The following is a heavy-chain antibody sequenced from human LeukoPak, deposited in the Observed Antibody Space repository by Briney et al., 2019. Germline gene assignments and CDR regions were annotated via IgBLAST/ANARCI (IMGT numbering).Heavy chain of an antibody. CDR3: ARVSEQWLVLGTDDAFDI. D-gene: IGHD6-19*01. V-gene: IGHV4-39*07. J-gene: IGHJ3*02. CDR2: IYYSGGT. Sequence: SETLSLTCTVSGVSITSSSYYWGWLRQPPGKGLEWIGNIYYSGGTYYNPSLKSRITISVDTSKNQFSLKLSPVTAADTAVYYCARVSEQWLVLGTDDAFDIWGQGTMVTVSS. CDR1: GVSITSSSYY.